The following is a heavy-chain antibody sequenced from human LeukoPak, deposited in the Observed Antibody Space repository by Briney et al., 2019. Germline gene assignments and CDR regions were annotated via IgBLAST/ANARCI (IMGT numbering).Heavy chain of an antibody. CDR2: IYPGDSDT. V-gene: IGHV5-51*01. J-gene: IGHJ3*02. Sequence: GESLKISCKGSGYSFTSYWIGWVRQMPGKGLEWRGIIYPGDSDTRYSPSFQGQVTISADKSISTAYLQWSSLKASDTAMYYCARRPYDSSGYYYVAFDIWGQGTMVTVSS. D-gene: IGHD3-22*01. CDR1: GYSFTSYW. CDR3: ARRPYDSSGYYYVAFDI.